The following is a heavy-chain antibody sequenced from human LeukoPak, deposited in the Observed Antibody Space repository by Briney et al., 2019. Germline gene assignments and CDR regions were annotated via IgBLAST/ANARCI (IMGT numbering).Heavy chain of an antibody. J-gene: IGHJ6*02. CDR2: ISGYNGNT. Sequence: ASVKVSCKASGYTFTSYAISWVRQPPGQGLEWMGWISGYNGNTKYAQKVQGRVTMTTDTPTSTAYMELRSLRSDDTAVYYCARGYSYGSDYYYGMDVWGQGTTVTVSS. D-gene: IGHD5-18*01. CDR3: ARGYSYGSDYYYGMDV. CDR1: GYTFTSYA. V-gene: IGHV1-18*01.